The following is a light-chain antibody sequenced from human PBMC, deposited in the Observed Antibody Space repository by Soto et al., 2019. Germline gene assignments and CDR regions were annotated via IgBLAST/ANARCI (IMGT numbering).Light chain of an antibody. J-gene: IGKJ4*01. CDR2: ATS. CDR3: QKYNSAPLT. Sequence: DVPMTQSPSSLSAFVGDRVTITCRASQGIAPYLAWFQQEPGKVPKLLIYATSTLQSGVPSRFSGSGSGTDFTLTISSLQPEDVGTYYCQKYNSAPLTFGGGTKVEIK. V-gene: IGKV1-27*01. CDR1: QGIAPY.